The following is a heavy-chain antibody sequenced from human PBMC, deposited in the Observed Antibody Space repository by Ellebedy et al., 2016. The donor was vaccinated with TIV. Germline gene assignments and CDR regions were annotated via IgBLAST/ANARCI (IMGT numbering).Heavy chain of an antibody. Sequence: MPSETLSLTCTVSGGSISSYYWSWIRQPPGKGLEWVGHIYSSGSTNYNPSLKSRVTISVDTSKNQFSLKLSSVTAADPAVYYCARDADNPYGDHNWFDPWGQGTLVTVSS. V-gene: IGHV4-59*01. J-gene: IGHJ5*02. CDR1: GGSISSYY. D-gene: IGHD4-17*01. CDR3: ARDADNPYGDHNWFDP. CDR2: IYSSGST.